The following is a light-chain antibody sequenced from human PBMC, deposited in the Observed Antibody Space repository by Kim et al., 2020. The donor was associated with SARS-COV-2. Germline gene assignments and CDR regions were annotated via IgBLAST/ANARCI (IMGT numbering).Light chain of an antibody. J-gene: IGLJ2*01. Sequence: PGQTARITCSGDALSNQDSYWYQQKPGQAPVLTIYKDVERPSGIPERFSGSTSGTTVTLTIIAVQAEDEADYYCQSADTTGTSVLFGGGTRLTVL. CDR1: ALSNQD. V-gene: IGLV3-25*03. CDR3: QSADTTGTSVL. CDR2: KDV.